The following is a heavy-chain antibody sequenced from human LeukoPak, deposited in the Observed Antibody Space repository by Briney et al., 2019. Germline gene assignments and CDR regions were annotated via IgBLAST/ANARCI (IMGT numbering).Heavy chain of an antibody. D-gene: IGHD6-13*01. CDR3: ARHQMSAAAGLYFDY. CDR2: NYYSGST. Sequence: SETLSLTCTVSGGSISSSSYYWGWIRQPPGKGLEWIGSNYYSGSTYYNPSLKSRVTISVDTSKNQFSLKLSSVTAADTAVYYCARHQMSAAAGLYFDYWGQGTLVTVSS. V-gene: IGHV4-39*01. J-gene: IGHJ4*02. CDR1: GGSISSSSYY.